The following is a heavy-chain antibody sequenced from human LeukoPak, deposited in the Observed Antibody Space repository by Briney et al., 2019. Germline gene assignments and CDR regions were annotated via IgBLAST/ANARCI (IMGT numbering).Heavy chain of an antibody. D-gene: IGHD3-22*01. J-gene: IGHJ3*02. CDR3: ARTTYYYDSSGYFQGTDAFDI. CDR2: INPNSGGT. CDR1: GYTFTGYY. Sequence: ASVKVSCKASGYTFTGYYMHWVRQAPGQGLEWMGWINPNSGGTNYAQKFQGRVTMTRDTSISTAYMELSRLRSDDTAVYYRARTTYYYDSSGYFQGTDAFDIWGQGTMVTVSS. V-gene: IGHV1-2*02.